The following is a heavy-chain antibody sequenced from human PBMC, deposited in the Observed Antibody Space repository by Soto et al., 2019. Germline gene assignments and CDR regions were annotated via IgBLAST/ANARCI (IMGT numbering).Heavy chain of an antibody. V-gene: IGHV1-69*13. Sequence: SVKVSCKASGGTFSSYAISWVRQAPGQGLEWMGGIIPIFGTANYAQKFQGRVTITADESTSTAYMELSSLRSEDTAVYYCARSRVAAPYNWFDPWGQGTLVTVSS. J-gene: IGHJ5*02. D-gene: IGHD6-6*01. CDR3: ARSRVAAPYNWFDP. CDR2: IIPIFGTA. CDR1: GGTFSSYA.